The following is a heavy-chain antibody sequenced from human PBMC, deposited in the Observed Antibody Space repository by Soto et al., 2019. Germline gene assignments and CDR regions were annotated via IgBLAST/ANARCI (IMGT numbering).Heavy chain of an antibody. Sequence: SETLSLTCTVSGGSVTNSSYYWGWIRQSPGEGLEWIGSVYYRGRSYSKSSVKSRVTISVDTSKNQFSLSLNSVTASDTAVYFCVSQRTTVPTQAYFDYWGPGALVTVSS. CDR1: GGSVTNSSYY. CDR3: VSQRTTVPTQAYFDY. D-gene: IGHD4-17*01. J-gene: IGHJ4*02. CDR2: VYYRGRS. V-gene: IGHV4-39*01.